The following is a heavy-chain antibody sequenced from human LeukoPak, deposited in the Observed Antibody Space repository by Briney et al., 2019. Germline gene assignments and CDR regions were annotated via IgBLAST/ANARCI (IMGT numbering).Heavy chain of an antibody. CDR3: ARESWDTMVRGAVFDL. D-gene: IGHD3-10*01. CDR2: IYYSGST. Sequence: PSETLSLTCTVSGGXISSYFWTWMRQPPGKGLEWIGYIYYSGSTNYDPSLKSRVTISVDTSKNQFSLKLTSVTAADTAVYYCARESWDTMVRGAVFDLWGQGTLVTVSS. V-gene: IGHV4-59*01. J-gene: IGHJ4*02. CDR1: GGXISSYF.